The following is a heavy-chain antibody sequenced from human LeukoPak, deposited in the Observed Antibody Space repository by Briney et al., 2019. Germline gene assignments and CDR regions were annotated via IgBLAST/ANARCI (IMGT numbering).Heavy chain of an antibody. J-gene: IGHJ4*02. Sequence: PSETLSLTCAVSGGSINSGGYSWSWIRQPPGKGLEWIGYIYRTVSTSYIPSLKTRVTISLDRSKNQFSLKLTSVTPADTAVYYCARDRGRGGLYFDYWGQGNLVTVSS. V-gene: IGHV4-30-2*01. CDR2: IYRTVST. D-gene: IGHD3-16*01. CDR3: ARDRGRGGLYFDY. CDR1: GGSINSGGYS.